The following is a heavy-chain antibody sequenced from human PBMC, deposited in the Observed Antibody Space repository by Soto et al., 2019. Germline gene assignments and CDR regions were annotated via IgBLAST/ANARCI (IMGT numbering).Heavy chain of an antibody. V-gene: IGHV4-59*01. J-gene: IGHJ4*02. CDR1: GGSISSYY. CDR3: AVTMVRGLIIYFDQ. Sequence: SQTLSLTCSVSGGSISSYYWSRIRQPPGKGLEWIGYISHSGSTNYNPSLKSRLTISLDTSEDHFSLKLSSVTAADTAVYYCAVTMVRGLIIYFDQWGQGTLVTVSS. CDR2: ISHSGST. D-gene: IGHD3-10*01.